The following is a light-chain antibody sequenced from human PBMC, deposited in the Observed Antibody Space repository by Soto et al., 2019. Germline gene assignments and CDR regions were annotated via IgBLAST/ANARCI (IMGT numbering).Light chain of an antibody. Sequence: EIVLTQSPATLSLSPGERATLSCRASQSVSSYLAWYQQKPGQAPRLLIYDASNSATGIPARFSGSGSGTDFTLTISSLEPEEFAVYYCQQRSNWPSTFGGGTKVEIK. CDR3: QQRSNWPST. J-gene: IGKJ4*01. V-gene: IGKV3-11*01. CDR2: DAS. CDR1: QSVSSY.